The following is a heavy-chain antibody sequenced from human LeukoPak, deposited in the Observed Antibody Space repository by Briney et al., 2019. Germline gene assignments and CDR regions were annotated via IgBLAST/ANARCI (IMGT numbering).Heavy chain of an antibody. D-gene: IGHD3-22*01. J-gene: IGHJ6*03. CDR1: GGSLSTSNYY. CDR3: ARSSVPYYYYNYYMDV. Sequence: SETLSLTCTVSGGSLSTSNYYWTWIRQPPGKGLEWIGYIYYSGSTNYNPSLKSRVTISVDTPKNQFSLKLSSVTAADTAVYYCARSSVPYYYYNYYMDVWGKGTTVTVSS. CDR2: IYYSGST. V-gene: IGHV4-61*01.